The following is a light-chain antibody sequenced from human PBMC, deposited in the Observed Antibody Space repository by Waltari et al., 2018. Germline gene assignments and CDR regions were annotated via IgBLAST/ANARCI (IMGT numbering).Light chain of an antibody. CDR2: GAS. Sequence: DIVLTQSPGTLSLSPGEGATLSCRASQSVGRSLVWYQQIPGRAPRLLIYGASSRTTGIPDRFTGSGAGTEFSLTISRLEPEDFAVYYCQMYVRLPVTFGQGTKVEI. J-gene: IGKJ1*01. CDR3: QMYVRLPVT. CDR1: QSVGRS. V-gene: IGKV3-20*01.